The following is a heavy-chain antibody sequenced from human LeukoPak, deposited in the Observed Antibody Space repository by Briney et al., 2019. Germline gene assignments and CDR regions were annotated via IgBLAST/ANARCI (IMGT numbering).Heavy chain of an antibody. V-gene: IGHV1-69*04. D-gene: IGHD5-12*01. CDR1: GGTFSSYA. Sequence: ASVRLSCKASGGTFSSYAISWVRQAPGQGLEWIGRIIPILGIANYAQKFQGRVTITADKSTSTAYMELSSLRSEDTAVYYCARDADSGYAYYWGQGTLVTVSS. CDR2: IIPILGIA. J-gene: IGHJ4*02. CDR3: ARDADSGYAYY.